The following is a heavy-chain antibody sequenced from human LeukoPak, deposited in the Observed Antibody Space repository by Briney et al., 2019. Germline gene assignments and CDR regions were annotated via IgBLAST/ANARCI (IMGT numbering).Heavy chain of an antibody. D-gene: IGHD1-7*01. CDR1: GYIITSYY. CDR2: INPSGGTT. Sequence: GASVKVSCKASGYIITSYYMHWVRQAPGQGLEWMGFINPSGGTTRYAQKFQGRVTMTSDTSTSTVFLELSSLISEDTAVYFCARDPGTTSWYLDVWGRGTLVTVSS. V-gene: IGHV1-46*01. J-gene: IGHJ2*01. CDR3: ARDPGTTSWYLDV.